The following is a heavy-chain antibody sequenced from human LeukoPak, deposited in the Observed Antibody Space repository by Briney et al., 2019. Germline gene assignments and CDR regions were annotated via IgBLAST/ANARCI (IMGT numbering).Heavy chain of an antibody. V-gene: IGHV3-23*01. J-gene: IGHJ4*02. CDR1: GFTFSSYA. D-gene: IGHD2-2*01. Sequence: PGGSLRLSCAASGFTFSSYAMSWVRQAPGKGLEWASAISGSGGSTYYADSVKGRFTISRDNSKNTLYLQMNSLRAEDTAVYYCAKDRDIVVVPAAYAYFDYWGQGTLVTVSS. CDR2: ISGSGGST. CDR3: AKDRDIVVVPAAYAYFDY.